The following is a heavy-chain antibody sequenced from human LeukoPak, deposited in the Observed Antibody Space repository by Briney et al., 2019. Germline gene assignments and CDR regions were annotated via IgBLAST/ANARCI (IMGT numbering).Heavy chain of an antibody. Sequence: GGSLRLSCAASGFTFSSYSMNWVRQAPGKGLEWVSSISSSSYIYYADSVKGRFTISRDNAKNSLYLQMNSLRAEDTAVYYCARVRPNWNDPIDYWGQGTLVTVSS. D-gene: IGHD1-1*01. CDR3: ARVRPNWNDPIDY. V-gene: IGHV3-21*01. CDR1: GFTFSSYS. J-gene: IGHJ4*02. CDR2: ISSSSYI.